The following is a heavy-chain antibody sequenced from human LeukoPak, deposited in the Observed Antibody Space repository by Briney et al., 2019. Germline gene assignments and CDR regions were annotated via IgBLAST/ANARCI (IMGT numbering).Heavy chain of an antibody. CDR2: ISDGGST. CDR3: ARRAVGGSGSYNWFDP. CDR1: GGSITSYY. D-gene: IGHD3-10*01. J-gene: IGHJ5*02. Sequence: SETLSLTCSVSGGSITSYYWSWIRQPPGKGLEWIGYISDGGSTNYNPSLKSRVSISVDTSKNQFSLKLSSVTAADTAVYYCARRAVGGSGSYNWFDPWGQGTLVTVSS. V-gene: IGHV4-59*08.